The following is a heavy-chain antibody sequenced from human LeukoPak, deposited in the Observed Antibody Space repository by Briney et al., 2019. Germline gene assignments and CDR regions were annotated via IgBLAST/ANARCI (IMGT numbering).Heavy chain of an antibody. D-gene: IGHD5-18*01. CDR1: GYTFTGYY. CDR2: INPNSGGT. CDR3: ASRITYSYGFDY. J-gene: IGHJ4*02. Sequence: ASVKVSCKASGYTFTGYYIHWVRQAPGQGLEWMGRINPNSGGTNYAQKFQGRVTMTRDTSISTAYMELSRLRSDDTAVYYCASRITYSYGFDYWGQGTLVTVSS. V-gene: IGHV1-2*06.